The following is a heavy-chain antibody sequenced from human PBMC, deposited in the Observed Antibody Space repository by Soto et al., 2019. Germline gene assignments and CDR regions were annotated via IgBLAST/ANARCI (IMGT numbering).Heavy chain of an antibody. J-gene: IGHJ4*02. V-gene: IGHV4-30-2*01. Sequence: SETLSLTCAVSGGSISSGGYSWSWIRQPPGKGLEWIGYIYHSGSTYYNPSLKSRVTISVDRSKNQFSLKLSSVTAADTAVYYCARAKAGRTGVFDYWGQGTLVTVSS. CDR2: IYHSGST. D-gene: IGHD6-19*01. CDR1: GGSISSGGYS. CDR3: ARAKAGRTGVFDY.